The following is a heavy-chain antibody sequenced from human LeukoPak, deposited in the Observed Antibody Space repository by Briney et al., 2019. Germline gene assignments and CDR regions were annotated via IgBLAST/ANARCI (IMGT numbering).Heavy chain of an antibody. CDR1: GFTFSNNW. D-gene: IGHD6-19*01. CDR2: IKKDGSEK. V-gene: IGHV3-7*01. J-gene: IGHJ5*02. CDR3: ARGRFPGIAVASWFDP. Sequence: GGSLRLSCAASGFTFSNNWMSWVRQAPGKGLECVANIKKDGSEKYYINSVKGRFTISRDNAKNSLYLQMNSLRAEDTAVYYCARGRFPGIAVASWFDPWGQGTLVTVSS.